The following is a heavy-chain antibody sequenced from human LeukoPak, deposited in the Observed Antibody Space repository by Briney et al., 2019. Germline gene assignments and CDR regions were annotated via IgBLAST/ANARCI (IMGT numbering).Heavy chain of an antibody. D-gene: IGHD6-13*01. CDR3: ARVGYSSSWYLQYYMDV. CDR2: IYHSGST. CDR1: GYSLSSGYY. Sequence: PSETLSLTCAVSGYSLSSGYYWGWIRQPPGKGLEWIGSIYHSGSTYYNPSLKSRVTISVDTSKNQFSLKLSSVTAADTAVYYCARVGYSSSWYLQYYMDVWGKGTTVTVSS. J-gene: IGHJ6*03. V-gene: IGHV4-38-2*01.